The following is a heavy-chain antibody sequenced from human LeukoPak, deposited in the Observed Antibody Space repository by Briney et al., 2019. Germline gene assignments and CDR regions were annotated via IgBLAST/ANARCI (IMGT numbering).Heavy chain of an antibody. V-gene: IGHV3-74*01. D-gene: IGHD4-17*01. CDR3: ARSTVTDDVNDAFDI. J-gene: IGHJ3*02. CDR2: IESGGTT. CDR1: GFTFSNTW. Sequence: GGSLRLSCEASGFTFSNTWMHWVRQGPGKGLLWVSRIESGGTTIYAESVKGRFTISRDNAKNTMYLQMQSLRAEDTAVYYCARSTVTDDVNDAFDIWGQGTMVTVSS.